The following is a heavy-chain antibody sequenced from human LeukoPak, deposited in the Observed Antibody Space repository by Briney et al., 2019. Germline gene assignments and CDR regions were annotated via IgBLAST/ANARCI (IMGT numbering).Heavy chain of an antibody. D-gene: IGHD6-13*01. V-gene: IGHV1-18*01. J-gene: IGHJ4*02. CDR3: ARDLTIAAAGTFGY. Sequence: ASVKVSCKASGYTFLNYDFTWVRQAPGQGLEWMGWISGYNANTKYTQNLQGRVTMTTDTSTSTAYMELRSLRSDDTAVYYCARDLTIAAAGTFGYWGQGTLVTVSS. CDR1: GYTFLNYD. CDR2: ISGYNANT.